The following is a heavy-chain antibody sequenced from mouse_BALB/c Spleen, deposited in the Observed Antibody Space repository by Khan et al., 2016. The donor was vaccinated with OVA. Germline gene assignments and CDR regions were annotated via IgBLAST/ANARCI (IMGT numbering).Heavy chain of an antibody. CDR1: GYTFTSYT. D-gene: IGHD2-3*01. J-gene: IGHJ2*01. V-gene: IGHV1-4*01. CDR3: ERAMER. Sequence: QVQLLQSGAELVRPGASVKLSCKASGYTFTSYTMHWVNQRPGQGLEWIGYINPSSGYIKYNQKFKDKATLSADNSSSTAYLQLSSLTSEDSAVYCCERAMERWGRGNNLTVSS. CDR2: INPSSGYI.